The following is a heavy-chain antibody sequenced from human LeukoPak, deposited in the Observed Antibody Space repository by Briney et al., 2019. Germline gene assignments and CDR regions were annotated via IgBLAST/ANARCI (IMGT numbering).Heavy chain of an antibody. V-gene: IGHV1-2*02. D-gene: IGHD2-15*01. CDR3: ARVTPRMIVVVVAANYYFDY. CDR1: GGTFSSYA. CDR2: INPNSGGT. J-gene: IGHJ4*02. Sequence: ASVKVSCKASGGTFSSYAINWVRQAPGQGLEWMGWINPNSGGTNYAQKFQGRVTMTRDTSISTAYMELSRLRSDDTAVYYCARVTPRMIVVVVAANYYFDYWGQGTLVTVSS.